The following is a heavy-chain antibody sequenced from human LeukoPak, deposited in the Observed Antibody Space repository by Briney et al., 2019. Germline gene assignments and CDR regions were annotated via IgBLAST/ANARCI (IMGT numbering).Heavy chain of an antibody. CDR3: ARGRRLRLPFDY. D-gene: IGHD5-12*01. J-gene: IGHJ4*02. CDR1: GGSFSGYY. V-gene: IGHV4-34*01. Sequence: SETLSLTCAVYGGSFSGYYWSWIRQPPGKGLEWIGEINHSGSTNYNPSLKSRVTISVDTSKNQFSLKLSSVTAADTAVYYCARGRRLRLPFDYWGQGTLVTVSS. CDR2: INHSGST.